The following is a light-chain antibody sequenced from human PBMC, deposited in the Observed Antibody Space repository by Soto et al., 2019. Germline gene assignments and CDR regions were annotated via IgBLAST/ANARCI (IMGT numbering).Light chain of an antibody. CDR1: SSDVGRYNY. Sequence: QSVLTQPPSASGSPGQSVTISCTGTSSDVGRYNYVSWYQQHPGKAPKAMIYEVTKRPSGVPDRFSGSKSGNTASLTVSGLQEEDEADYYCSSYAGKNNYVFGTGTKLTVL. J-gene: IGLJ1*01. CDR2: EVT. CDR3: SSYAGKNNYV. V-gene: IGLV2-8*01.